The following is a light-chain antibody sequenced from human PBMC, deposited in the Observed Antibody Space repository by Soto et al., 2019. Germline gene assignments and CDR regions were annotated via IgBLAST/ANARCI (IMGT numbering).Light chain of an antibody. CDR3: SSYTSSIL. J-gene: IGLJ2*01. V-gene: IGLV2-14*01. Sequence: QSALTQPASVSGSPGQSITISCTGTSSDVGGYNYVSWYQQQPGKAPKLMIYDVSNRPSGVSNRFSGSKSGNTASLTISGLQAEDEADYYCSSYTSSILFGGGTKLTVL. CDR1: SSDVGGYNY. CDR2: DVS.